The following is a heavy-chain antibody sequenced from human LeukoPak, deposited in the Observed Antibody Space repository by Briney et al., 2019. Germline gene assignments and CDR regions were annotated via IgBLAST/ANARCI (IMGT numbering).Heavy chain of an antibody. CDR3: ARDYHSPNFDILTGYYKH. CDR1: GYTLTELS. D-gene: IGHD3-9*01. Sequence: ASVKVSCKVSGYTLTELSMHWVRQAPGKGLEWMGGFDPEDGETIYAQKFQARVTMTEDTSTDTAYMELSSLRSEDTAVYYCARDYHSPNFDILTGYYKHWGQGTLVTVSS. V-gene: IGHV1-24*01. J-gene: IGHJ4*02. CDR2: FDPEDGET.